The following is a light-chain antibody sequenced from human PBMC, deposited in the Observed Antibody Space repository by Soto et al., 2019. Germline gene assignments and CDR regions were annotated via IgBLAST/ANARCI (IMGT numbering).Light chain of an antibody. V-gene: IGLV2-14*01. CDR3: SSYTSSSTLLDV. CDR1: SSDVGGYIY. CDR2: DVS. Sequence: QSVLTQPASVSGSPGQSITISCTGTSSDVGGYIYVSWYQQHPGKAPKLMIYDVSNRPSGVSNRFSGSKSGNTASLTISGLQAEDEADYYCSSYTSSSTLLDVFGTGTKLTVL. J-gene: IGLJ1*01.